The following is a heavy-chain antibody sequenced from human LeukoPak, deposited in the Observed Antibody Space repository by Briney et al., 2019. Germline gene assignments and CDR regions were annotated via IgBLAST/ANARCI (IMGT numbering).Heavy chain of an antibody. CDR3: ARAPGMATTGNFDY. D-gene: IGHD5-24*01. J-gene: IGHJ4*02. CDR1: GFTFSSYS. CDR2: ISSSSSYI. Sequence: GGSLRLSCAASGFTFSSYSMNWVRQAPGRGLEWVSSISSSSSYIYYADSVKGRFTISRDNAKNSLYLQMNSLRAEDTAVYYCARAPGMATTGNFDYWGQGTLVTVSS. V-gene: IGHV3-21*01.